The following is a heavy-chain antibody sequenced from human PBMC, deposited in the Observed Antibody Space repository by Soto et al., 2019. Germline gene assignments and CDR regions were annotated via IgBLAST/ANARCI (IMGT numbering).Heavy chain of an antibody. CDR2: ISGSGGST. CDR3: ARDLSWGYNWYYYMDV. V-gene: IGHV3-23*01. D-gene: IGHD1-20*01. J-gene: IGHJ6*03. CDR1: GFTFSSYA. Sequence: GGSLRLSCAASGFTFSSYAMSWVRQAPGKGLEWVSAISGSGGSTYYADSVKGRFTISRDNSKNTLYLQMNSLRAEDTAVYYCARDLSWGYNWYYYMDVWGKGTTVTVSS.